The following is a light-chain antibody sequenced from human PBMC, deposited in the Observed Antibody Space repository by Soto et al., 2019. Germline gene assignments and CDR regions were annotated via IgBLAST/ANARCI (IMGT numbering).Light chain of an antibody. CDR1: QSVSNNY. Sequence: EIVLTHSPGTLSLSPWEIATLSCRASQSVSNNYLAWYQQKPGQAPRLLIYGASNRATGIPDRISGSGSGTDFTLTITSLQAEDVAVYYCQQYHSDPITLGQGTRLEIK. CDR3: QQYHSDPIT. CDR2: GAS. J-gene: IGKJ5*01. V-gene: IGKV3-20*01.